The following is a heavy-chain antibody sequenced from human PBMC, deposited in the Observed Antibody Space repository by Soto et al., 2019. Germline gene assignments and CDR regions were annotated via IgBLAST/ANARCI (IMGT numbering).Heavy chain of an antibody. CDR2: ISSSSSYI. J-gene: IGHJ6*02. CDR3: ARTGTFRDYYYGMDG. D-gene: IGHD3-16*01. V-gene: IGHV3-21*01. Sequence: GGSLRLSCAASGFTFSSYSMNWVRQAPGKGLEWVSSISSSSSYIYYADSVKGRFTISRDNAKNSLYLQMNSLRAEDTAGYYCARTGTFRDYYYGMDGWGQGTTVTVSS. CDR1: GFTFSSYS.